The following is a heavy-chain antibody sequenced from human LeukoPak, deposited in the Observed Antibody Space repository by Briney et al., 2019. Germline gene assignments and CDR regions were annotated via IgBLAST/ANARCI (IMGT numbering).Heavy chain of an antibody. V-gene: IGHV4-61*02. CDR2: IVISGGT. Sequence: PSQTLSLTCTVSGDSITSGSYYWSWIRQPAGTGLEWIGRIVISGGTNYNPSLRSRVTISVDTSKNQFSLKLSSVTAADTAVYYCARLCIAVEYYFDYWGQGTLVTVSS. CDR1: GDSITSGSYY. CDR3: ARLCIAVEYYFDY. D-gene: IGHD6-19*01. J-gene: IGHJ4*02.